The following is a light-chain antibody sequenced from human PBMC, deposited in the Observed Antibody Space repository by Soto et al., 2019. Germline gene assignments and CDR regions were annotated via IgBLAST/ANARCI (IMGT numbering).Light chain of an antibody. Sequence: EIVLTQSPGTLSLSPGERATLSCRASQSVSRSYLAWYHQKPGQAPRLLIYGASSRATGIPDRFSGSGSGTDFTLTISRLEPEDCAVYYCQQYGSSPFTFGPGTKVDIK. V-gene: IGKV3-20*01. CDR2: GAS. J-gene: IGKJ3*01. CDR1: QSVSRSY. CDR3: QQYGSSPFT.